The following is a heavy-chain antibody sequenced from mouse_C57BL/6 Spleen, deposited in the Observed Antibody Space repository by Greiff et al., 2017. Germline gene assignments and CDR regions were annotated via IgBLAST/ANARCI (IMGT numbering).Heavy chain of an antibody. V-gene: IGHV1-47*01. Sequence: QVQLQQSGAELVKPGASVKMSCKASGYTFTTYPIEWMKQNHGKSLEWIGNFHPYNDVTKYNEKFKGKATLTVEKSSSTVYLELSLLTSDDSAVYYCARSHYCGSSFYWYFDVWGTGTTVTVSS. CDR3: ARSHYCGSSFYWYFDV. D-gene: IGHD1-1*01. J-gene: IGHJ1*03. CDR2: FHPYNDVT. CDR1: GYTFTTYP.